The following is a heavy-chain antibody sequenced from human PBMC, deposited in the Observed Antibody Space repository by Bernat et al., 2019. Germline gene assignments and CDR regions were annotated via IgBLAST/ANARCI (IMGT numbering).Heavy chain of an antibody. CDR2: ISHSGST. CDR1: GGSVTNYF. D-gene: IGHD1-1*01. CDR3: ARHLRTEINRAFDV. J-gene: IGHJ3*01. Sequence: QVQLQESGPGLVKPSGTLSLTCAVSGGSVTNYFWSCIRQPPGKGLEWLGYISHSGSTNYNPSLKSRTIMSIDTSKNQFSLRLSSVTAADTAVYFCARHLRTEINRAFDVWGQGTVVTVSS. V-gene: IGHV4-59*08.